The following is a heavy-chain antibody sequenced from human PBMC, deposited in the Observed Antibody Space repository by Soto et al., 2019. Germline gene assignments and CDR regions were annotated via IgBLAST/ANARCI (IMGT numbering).Heavy chain of an antibody. CDR2: IIPIFGTA. J-gene: IGHJ4*02. V-gene: IGHV1-69*13. D-gene: IGHD3-10*01. Sequence: SVKVSFKASGGTFSSYAISWVRQAPGQGLEWMGGIIPIFGTANYAQKFQGRVTITADESTSTAYMELSSLRSEDTAVYYCARDRMVRGVPLYYFDYWGQGTLVTVSS. CDR3: ARDRMVRGVPLYYFDY. CDR1: GGTFSSYA.